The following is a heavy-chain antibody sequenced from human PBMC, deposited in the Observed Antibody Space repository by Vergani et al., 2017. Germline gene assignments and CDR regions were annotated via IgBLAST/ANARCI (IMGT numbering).Heavy chain of an antibody. CDR2: IKSDGSIT. D-gene: IGHD3-9*01. Sequence: DVHLAESGGGFFQPGGSLRLSCSASGFSFNSYWMHWVRQVPGQGLLWVSRIKSDGSITAYADSVKGRFTISRDNAQNRLYLQMNSLRVEDTGVYYCASARCIETCYMSNWLDSWGQGTLVTVSS. CDR1: GFSFNSYW. J-gene: IGHJ5*01. V-gene: IGHV3-74*03. CDR3: ASARCIETCYMSNWLDS.